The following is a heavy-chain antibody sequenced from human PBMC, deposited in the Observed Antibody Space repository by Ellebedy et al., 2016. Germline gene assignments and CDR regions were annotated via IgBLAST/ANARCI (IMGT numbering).Heavy chain of an antibody. CDR3: ARALRSCIPYRDCFQYWYFDL. CDR2: IYYSGST. Sequence: SETLSLTXTVSGGSISSYYWSWIRQPPGKGLEWIGYIYYSGSTNYNPSLKSRVTISVDTSKNQFSLKLSSVTAADTAVYYCARALRSCIPYRDCFQYWYFDLWGRGTLVTVSS. J-gene: IGHJ2*01. CDR1: GGSISSYY. D-gene: IGHD2-21*02. V-gene: IGHV4-59*01.